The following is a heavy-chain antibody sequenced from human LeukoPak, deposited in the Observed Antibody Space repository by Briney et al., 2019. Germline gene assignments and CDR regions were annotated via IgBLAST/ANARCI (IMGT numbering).Heavy chain of an antibody. Sequence: GGSLRLSCAASGFTFSSYAMHWVRQAPGKGLEWVAVISYDGSNKYYADSVKGRFTISRDNSKNTLYLQMNSLRAEDTAVYYCASYYDSWSGLYYFDYWGQGTLVTVSS. D-gene: IGHD3-3*01. CDR2: ISYDGSNK. CDR1: GFTFSSYA. V-gene: IGHV3-30-3*01. J-gene: IGHJ4*02. CDR3: ASYYDSWSGLYYFDY.